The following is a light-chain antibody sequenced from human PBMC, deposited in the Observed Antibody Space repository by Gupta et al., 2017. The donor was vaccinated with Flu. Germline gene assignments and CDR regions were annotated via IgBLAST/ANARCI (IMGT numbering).Light chain of an antibody. CDR2: GAS. CDR3: QQYGGSPPVS. V-gene: IGKV3-20*01. Sequence: RATLSFRASQSVASDYLAWYQQKPGQAPRLIVYGASSRSTGIPERFSGSGSGTDFTLTISTLEPEDFAVYYCQQYGGSPPVSFGPGTKVDLK. J-gene: IGKJ3*01. CDR1: QSVASDY.